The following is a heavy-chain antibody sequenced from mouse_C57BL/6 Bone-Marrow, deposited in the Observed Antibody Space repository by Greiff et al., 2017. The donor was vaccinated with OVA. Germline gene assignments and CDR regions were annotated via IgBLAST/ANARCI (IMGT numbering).Heavy chain of an antibody. CDR3: AREGIYYGYPEYYCDD. CDR1: GYTFTSYW. CDR2: IDPSDSYT. V-gene: IGHV1-59*01. J-gene: IGHJ2*01. Sequence: VQLQQSGAELVRPGTSVKLSCKASGYTFTSYWMHWVKQRPGQGLEWIGVIDPSDSYTNSNQKFKGKAPLTVDTSSSTAYMQRSSLTSEDSTVYYCAREGIYYGYPEYYCDDWGQGTTLTDCS. D-gene: IGHD2-2*01.